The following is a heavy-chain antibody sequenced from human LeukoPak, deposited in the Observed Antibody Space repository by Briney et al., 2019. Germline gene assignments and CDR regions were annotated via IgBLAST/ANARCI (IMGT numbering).Heavy chain of an antibody. V-gene: IGHV4-31*03. D-gene: IGHD6-13*01. CDR2: IYYSGST. CDR1: GGSISSGGYY. CDR3: ARVAAGIGFFQH. Sequence: SQTLSLTCTVSGGSISSGGYYWSWIRQHPGKGLEWIGYIYYSGSTYYNPSLKSRVTISVDTSKNQFSLKLSSVTAADTAVYYCARVAAGIGFFQHWGQGTLVTVSS. J-gene: IGHJ1*01.